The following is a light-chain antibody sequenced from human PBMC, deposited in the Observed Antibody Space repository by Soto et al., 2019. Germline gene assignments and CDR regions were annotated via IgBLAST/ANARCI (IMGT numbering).Light chain of an antibody. CDR2: KAS. CDR3: QHYNSYSEA. CDR1: QTISSW. V-gene: IGKV1-5*03. J-gene: IGKJ1*01. Sequence: DIQMTQSPSTLSGSVGDRVTITCRASQTISSWLAWCQQKPGTPPKPLIYKASTLKSGVPSRFSGSGSGTEFTLTISSLQPDDFATYHCQHYNSYSEAFGQGTKVDIK.